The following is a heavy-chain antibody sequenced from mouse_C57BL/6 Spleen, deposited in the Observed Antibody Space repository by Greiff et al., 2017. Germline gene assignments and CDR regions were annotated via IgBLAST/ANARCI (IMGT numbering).Heavy chain of an antibody. CDR3: ARLWDGVDQ. V-gene: IGHV1-52*01. CDR1: GYTFTSYW. Sequence: QVQLKQPGAELVRPGSSVKLSCKASGYTFTSYWMHWVKQRPIQGLEWIGNIDPSDSETHYNQKFKDKATLTVDKSSSTAYMQLSSLTSEDSAVYYCARLWDGVDQWGQGTTLTVSS. J-gene: IGHJ2*01. D-gene: IGHD4-1*01. CDR2: IDPSDSET.